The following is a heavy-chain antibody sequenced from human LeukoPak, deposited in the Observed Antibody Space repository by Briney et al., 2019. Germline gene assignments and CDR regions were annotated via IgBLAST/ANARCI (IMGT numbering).Heavy chain of an antibody. CDR3: ARVDSSSNACDY. CDR2: SSAHNNKT. D-gene: IGHD6-13*01. J-gene: IGHJ4*02. V-gene: IGHV1-18*04. CDR1: VYTFTGNY. Sequence: GASVKVSCEDPVYTFTGNYTHWVRHAPGQGLGWMGWSSAHNNKTKYAQKHQGRVTMTTETSTSTANMELTSLRSDDTAVYYCARVDSSSNACDYWGQGTLVTVSS.